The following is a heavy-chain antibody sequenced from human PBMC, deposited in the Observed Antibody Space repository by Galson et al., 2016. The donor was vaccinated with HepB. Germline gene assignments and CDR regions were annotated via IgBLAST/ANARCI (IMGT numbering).Heavy chain of an antibody. CDR1: GGIITYHA. J-gene: IGHJ5*02. CDR2: IIPILPSP. CDR3: ARGGYCSDGSCLPNWFDP. V-gene: IGHV1-69*13. Sequence: SVKVSCKASGGIITYHAFSWVRQAPRQGFEWMGTIIPILPSPNYADNFQDRVTITADESTNTVHMELRNLTSDDTAVYYCARGGYCSDGSCLPNWFDPWGQGTPVAVSS. D-gene: IGHD2-15*01.